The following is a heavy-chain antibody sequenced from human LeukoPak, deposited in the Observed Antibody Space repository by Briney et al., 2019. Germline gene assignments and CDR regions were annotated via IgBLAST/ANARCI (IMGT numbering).Heavy chain of an antibody. CDR1: GGSISSYY. J-gene: IGHJ6*02. CDR2: IYYSGST. D-gene: IGHD1-26*01. CDR3: ARGHVGSPRYYYGMDV. V-gene: IGHV4-59*12. Sequence: SATLSLTCTVSGGSISSYYWSWIRQPPGKGLEWIGYIYYSGSTNYNPSLKSRVTISVDTSKNQFSLKLSSVTPEDTAVYYCARGHVGSPRYYYGMDVWGQGTTVTVSS.